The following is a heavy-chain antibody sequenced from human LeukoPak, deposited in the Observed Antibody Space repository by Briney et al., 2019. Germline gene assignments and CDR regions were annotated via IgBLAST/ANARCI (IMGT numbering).Heavy chain of an antibody. CDR2: IYYSGST. J-gene: IGHJ2*01. Sequence: PSETLSLTCTVSGGSISSYYWSWTRQPPGKGLEWIGYIYYSGSTNYNPSLKSRVTISVDTSKNQFSLKLSSVTAADTAVYYCARDPYYDSSTYWYFDLWGRGTLVTVSS. V-gene: IGHV4-59*01. CDR3: ARDPYYDSSTYWYFDL. D-gene: IGHD3-22*01. CDR1: GGSISSYY.